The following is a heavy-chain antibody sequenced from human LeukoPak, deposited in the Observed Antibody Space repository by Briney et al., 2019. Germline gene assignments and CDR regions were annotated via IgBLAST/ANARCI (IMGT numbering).Heavy chain of an antibody. Sequence: VASVKVSCKASGGTFSSYAISWVRQAPGQGLEWMGGSIPIFGTANYAQKFQGRVAITTDESTSTAYMELSSLRSEDTAVYYCAGCTTYYYYYMDVWGKGTTVTVSS. CDR3: AGCTTYYYYYMDV. D-gene: IGHD2-2*01. V-gene: IGHV1-69*05. CDR1: GGTFSSYA. J-gene: IGHJ6*03. CDR2: SIPIFGTA.